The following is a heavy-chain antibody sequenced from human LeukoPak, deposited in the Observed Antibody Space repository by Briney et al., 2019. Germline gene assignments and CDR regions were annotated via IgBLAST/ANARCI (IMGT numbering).Heavy chain of an antibody. Sequence: PGGSLRLSCDASGFTFSSYAMTWVRQAPGKGLEWVSSISGSGGSTYYADSVKGRFTVSRDNSKNTLYLQMNSLRAEDTAVYYCAKTMGAIDHDYWGQGTLVTVSS. D-gene: IGHD1-26*01. CDR1: GFTFSSYA. V-gene: IGHV3-23*01. CDR3: AKTMGAIDHDY. J-gene: IGHJ4*02. CDR2: ISGSGGST.